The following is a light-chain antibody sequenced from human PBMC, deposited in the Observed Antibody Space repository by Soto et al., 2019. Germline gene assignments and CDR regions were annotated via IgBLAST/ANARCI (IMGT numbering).Light chain of an antibody. CDR2: YDS. J-gene: IGLJ1*01. Sequence: SYELTQPPSVSVAPGKTARITCGGNNIGSKSVHWYQQKPGQAPVLVIYYDSDRPSGIPERFSGSNSGNTATLTISRVEAGNEADYYWQVWDSSSDLGVFGTGTKRTVL. CDR3: QVWDSSSDLGV. V-gene: IGLV3-21*04. CDR1: NIGSKS.